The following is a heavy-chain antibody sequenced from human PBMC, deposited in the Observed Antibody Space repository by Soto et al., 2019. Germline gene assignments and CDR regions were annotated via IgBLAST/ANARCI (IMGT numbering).Heavy chain of an antibody. CDR3: ARVVPGAEAWCGP. Sequence: ASVKVSCKTSGYTFSNYGITWVRQAPGQPLEWLGWISLYSDGTNYAQKFQGRVSMTTDTSTTTAYMELRSLRSDDTAVYYCARVVPGAEAWCGPWGQGTLVTGSS. CDR2: ISLYSDGT. J-gene: IGHJ5*02. CDR1: GYTFSNYG. D-gene: IGHD2-2*01. V-gene: IGHV1-18*01.